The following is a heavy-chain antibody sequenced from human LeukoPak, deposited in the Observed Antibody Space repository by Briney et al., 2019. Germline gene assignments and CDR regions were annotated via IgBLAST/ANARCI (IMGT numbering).Heavy chain of an antibody. Sequence: ASVKVSCKASGYTFTSYYMHWVRQAPGQGLEWMGIIDPSGGSTSYAQKFQGRVTMTRDMSTSTVYMELSSLRSEDTAVYYCARLKPNYGLQGGAFDIWGQGTMVTVSS. V-gene: IGHV1-46*01. D-gene: IGHD4/OR15-4a*01. CDR3: ARLKPNYGLQGGAFDI. J-gene: IGHJ3*02. CDR2: IDPSGGST. CDR1: GYTFTSYY.